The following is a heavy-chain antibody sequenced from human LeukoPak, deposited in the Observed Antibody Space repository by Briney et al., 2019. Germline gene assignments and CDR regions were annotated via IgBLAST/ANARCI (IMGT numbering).Heavy chain of an antibody. Sequence: EAGGSLRLSCAASGFTFSSYSMNWVRQAPGKGLEWVSSISSSSYIYYADSVKGRFTISRDNAKNSLYLQMNSLRAEDTAVYYCARDKVVGATIFDYWGQGTLVTVSS. J-gene: IGHJ4*02. CDR2: ISSSSYI. D-gene: IGHD1-26*01. V-gene: IGHV3-21*01. CDR1: GFTFSSYS. CDR3: ARDKVVGATIFDY.